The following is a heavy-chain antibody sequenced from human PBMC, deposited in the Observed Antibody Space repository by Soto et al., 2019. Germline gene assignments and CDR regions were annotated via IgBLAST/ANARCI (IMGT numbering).Heavy chain of an antibody. CDR1: GDSVSSNTAA. CDR3: ARGVAGSGFDL. J-gene: IGHJ4*02. V-gene: IGHV6-1*01. Sequence: SQTLSLTCAISGDSVSSNTAAWNWIRSSPSRGLEWLGRTYYRSDWRHDYAVSVRSRITVNPDTSKNHFSLQLNSVSPDDTAVYYCARGVAGSGFDLWGQGTLVTVSS. D-gene: IGHD6-19*01. CDR2: TYYRSDWRH.